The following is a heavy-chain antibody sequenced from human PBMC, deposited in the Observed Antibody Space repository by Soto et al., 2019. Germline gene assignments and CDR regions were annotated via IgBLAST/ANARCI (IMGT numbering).Heavy chain of an antibody. J-gene: IGHJ6*02. D-gene: IGHD5-12*01. Sequence: SETLSLTCTVSGGSISSGGYYWSWIRQHPGKGLEWIGYIYYSGGAYYNPSLKSRVTISVDTSKNQFSLKLSSVTAADTAVYYCARGGGLWLQFYYYYGMDVWGQGTTVTVSS. CDR1: GGSISSGGYY. CDR2: IYYSGGA. V-gene: IGHV4-31*03. CDR3: ARGGGLWLQFYYYYGMDV.